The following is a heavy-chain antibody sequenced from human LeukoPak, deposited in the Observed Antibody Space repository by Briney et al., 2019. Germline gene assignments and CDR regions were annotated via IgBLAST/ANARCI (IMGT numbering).Heavy chain of an antibody. CDR2: IKQDGSEK. J-gene: IGHJ4*02. CDR3: ATGGSSGGWFAY. Sequence: GGSLRLSCAASGFTFSNYWMTWVRQAPGKGLEWVANIKQDGSEKYYVDSVKGRFTISRDDARNSLYLQMDSLRVEDTAVYFCATGGSSGGWFAYWGQGTLVTVSS. D-gene: IGHD6-6*01. CDR1: GFTFSNYW. V-gene: IGHV3-7*01.